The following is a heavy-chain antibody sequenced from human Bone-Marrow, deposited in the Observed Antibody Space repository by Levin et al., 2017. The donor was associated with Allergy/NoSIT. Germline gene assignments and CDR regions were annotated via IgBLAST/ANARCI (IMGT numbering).Heavy chain of an antibody. CDR3: ARRIILVPPTSGWGYGLDV. CDR1: GFTFNNHW. V-gene: IGHV3-7*01. D-gene: IGHD2-2*01. Sequence: SGGSLRLSCAASGFTFNNHWMTWVRQIPGKGLEWVANIRQDGSVKYYVDSVKGRFTISRDNAKNSLYLQMDSLRVEDTAIYYCARRIILVPPTSGWGYGLDVWGQGTTVIVSS. CDR2: IRQDGSVK. J-gene: IGHJ6*02.